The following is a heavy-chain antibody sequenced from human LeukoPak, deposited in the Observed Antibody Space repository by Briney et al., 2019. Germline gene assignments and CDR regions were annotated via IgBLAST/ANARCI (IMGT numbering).Heavy chain of an antibody. CDR1: GGSISSGGYY. CDR3: ARGTSQNYVWGSYRYSPVPKYYFDY. D-gene: IGHD3-16*02. Sequence: PSQTLSLTCTVSGGSISSGGYYWSWIRQHPGKGLEWIGYIYYSGSTYYNPSLKSRVTISVDTSKNQFSLKLSSVTAADTAVYYCARGTSQNYVWGSYRYSPVPKYYFDYWGQGTLVTVSS. J-gene: IGHJ4*02. V-gene: IGHV4-31*03. CDR2: IYYSGST.